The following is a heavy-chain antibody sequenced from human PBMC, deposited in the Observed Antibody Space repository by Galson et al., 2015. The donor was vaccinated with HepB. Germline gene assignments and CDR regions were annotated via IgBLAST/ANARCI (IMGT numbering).Heavy chain of an antibody. J-gene: IGHJ4*02. CDR3: AREGSGGEMAPYFDY. CDR1: GYTFTNYY. Sequence: SVKVSCKASGYTFTNYYMHWVRQAPGQGLEWMGIINPSGGRTSYAPQFQGRVTMARDTSTSTVYMDLSSLRSEDTALYYCAREGSGGEMAPYFDYWGQGTRVTVAS. CDR2: INPSGGRT. D-gene: IGHD5-24*01. V-gene: IGHV1-46*01.